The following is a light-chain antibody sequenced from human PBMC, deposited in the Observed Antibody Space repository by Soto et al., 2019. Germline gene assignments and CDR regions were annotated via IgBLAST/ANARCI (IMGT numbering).Light chain of an antibody. CDR2: SAS. Sequence: EIVMTQSPATLSVSPGERATLSCRASQSISTELAWYQQKPGQPPRLLIYSASTRATGVPARFTGSGSGSEFTLTISGLQSEDFAAYYCQQFNAYPLTFGGGTKVGI. J-gene: IGKJ4*01. CDR3: QQFNAYPLT. CDR1: QSISTE. V-gene: IGKV3-15*01.